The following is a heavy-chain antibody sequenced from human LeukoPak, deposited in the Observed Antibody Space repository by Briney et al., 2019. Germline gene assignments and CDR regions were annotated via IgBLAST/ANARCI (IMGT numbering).Heavy chain of an antibody. Sequence: GESLRLSCAASGFTFSDYYMSWIRQAPGKGLEWVSYISSSDNTIYYADSVKGRFTISRDNAKNSLYLQMNNLRAEDTAVYYCAKDEVGGHFEYWGQGTLVTVSS. CDR2: ISSSDNTI. V-gene: IGHV3-11*04. CDR3: AKDEVGGHFEY. CDR1: GFTFSDYY. D-gene: IGHD1-26*01. J-gene: IGHJ4*02.